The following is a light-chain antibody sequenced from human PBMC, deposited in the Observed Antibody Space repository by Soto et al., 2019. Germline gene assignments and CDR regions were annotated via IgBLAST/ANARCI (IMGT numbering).Light chain of an antibody. Sequence: DIQLTQSPSFLSASVGDRVTITCRASQVISSYLAWYQQKPGKAPKLLIYAASTLQSGVPSRFSGSGSGTEFTLTISRLQPEDFATYYCQQLNSYPRVTFGGGTKVEIK. CDR2: AAS. V-gene: IGKV1-9*01. J-gene: IGKJ4*01. CDR1: QVISSY. CDR3: QQLNSYPRVT.